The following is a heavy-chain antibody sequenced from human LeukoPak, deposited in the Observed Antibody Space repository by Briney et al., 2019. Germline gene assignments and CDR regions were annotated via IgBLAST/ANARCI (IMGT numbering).Heavy chain of an antibody. CDR1: GFTFSSFS. J-gene: IGHJ3*02. D-gene: IGHD6-19*01. CDR2: ISTSSSYI. CDR3: ARGASVVAGSDNALDI. V-gene: IGHV3-21*01. Sequence: YPGGSLRLSCTASGFTFSSFSMNWVRQAPGKGLEWVSSISTSSSYIYYADSVKGRFTISRDNARKSLYLQMNSLRAEDTAVYYCARGASVVAGSDNALDIWGQGTMVTVSS.